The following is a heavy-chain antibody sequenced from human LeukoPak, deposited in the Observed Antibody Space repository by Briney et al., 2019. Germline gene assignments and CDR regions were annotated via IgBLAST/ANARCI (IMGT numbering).Heavy chain of an antibody. J-gene: IGHJ3*02. CDR3: ARGSEFSSPDAFDI. V-gene: IGHV4-59*01. CDR2: IYYRGST. CDR1: AGSISSSY. Sequence: SETLSLTCTVSAGSISSSYWSWIRLPPEKGLEWIGNIYYRGSTYYHPSLKSRVTISVDTSKNQFSLRLNSVTAADTAVYYCARGSEFSSPDAFDIWGQGTMVTVSS. D-gene: IGHD3-10*01.